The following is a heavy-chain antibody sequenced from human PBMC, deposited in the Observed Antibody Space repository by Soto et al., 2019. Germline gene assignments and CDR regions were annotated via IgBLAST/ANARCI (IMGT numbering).Heavy chain of an antibody. CDR2: VNNDGTVT. Sequence: EVQLVESGGGLVQPGGSLRLSCAASGFTFSNYWMYWVRQAPGKGLVWVSRVNNDGTVTTHADSVKGRFTISRDNAENTLYLQMNSLRAEDTAVYYCARGGLQHALDVWGQGSTVTVSS. CDR1: GFTFSNYW. V-gene: IGHV3-74*03. CDR3: ARGGLQHALDV. D-gene: IGHD6-13*01. J-gene: IGHJ6*02.